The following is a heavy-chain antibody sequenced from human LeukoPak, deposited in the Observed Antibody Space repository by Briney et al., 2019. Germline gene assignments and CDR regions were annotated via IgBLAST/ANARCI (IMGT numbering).Heavy chain of an antibody. Sequence: GGSLRLSCAASGFTFSSYSMNWVRQAPGKGLEWVAVISYDGSNKYYADSVKGRFTISRDNSKNTLYLQMNSLRAEDTAVYYCARGRGYYYDSSGYSLDYWGQGTLVTVSS. V-gene: IGHV3-30*03. J-gene: IGHJ4*02. CDR1: GFTFSSYS. CDR2: ISYDGSNK. CDR3: ARGRGYYYDSSGYSLDY. D-gene: IGHD3-22*01.